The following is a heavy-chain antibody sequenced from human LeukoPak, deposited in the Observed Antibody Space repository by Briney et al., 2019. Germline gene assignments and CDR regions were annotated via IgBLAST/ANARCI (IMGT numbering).Heavy chain of an antibody. CDR1: GASINNNF. J-gene: IGHJ4*01. D-gene: IGHD3-22*01. Sequence: SSETLSLACTVSGASINNNFWTWIRQPPGKGLEWIGYIYSSGSANYNPSLKSRVIISGDTSKNQISLNLTSVTAADTAVYFCARHRDYYDTWGHGTLVTVSS. V-gene: IGHV4-59*08. CDR3: ARHRDYYDT. CDR2: IYSSGSA.